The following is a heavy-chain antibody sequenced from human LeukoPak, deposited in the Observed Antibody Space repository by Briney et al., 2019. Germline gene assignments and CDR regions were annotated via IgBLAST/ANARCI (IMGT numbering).Heavy chain of an antibody. CDR2: ISFDGSTQ. CDR1: GFTFSSYG. Sequence: GRSLRLFCAASGFTFSSYGMHWVRKAPGKGLEWVAVISFDGSTQYYADSVKGRFTISRDNSKNTLYLQMNSLRAEDTAVYYCAKEGPWGPYVDVWGQGTTVTVSS. J-gene: IGHJ6*02. D-gene: IGHD3-16*01. V-gene: IGHV3-30*18. CDR3: AKEGPWGPYVDV.